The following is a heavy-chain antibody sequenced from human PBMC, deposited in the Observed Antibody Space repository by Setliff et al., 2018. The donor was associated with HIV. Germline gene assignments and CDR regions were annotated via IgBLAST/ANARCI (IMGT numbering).Heavy chain of an antibody. CDR2: ISSNGGST. CDR1: GSTFSSYV. Sequence: GGSLRLSCSASGSTFSSYVMHWVRQAPGKGLEYVSAISSNGGSTYYADSVKGRFTISRDNSKNTLYLQMSSLRAEDTAVYYCVKARVDGDYYYYYYMDVWGKGTTVTVSS. V-gene: IGHV3-64D*09. D-gene: IGHD4-17*01. J-gene: IGHJ6*03. CDR3: VKARVDGDYYYYYYMDV.